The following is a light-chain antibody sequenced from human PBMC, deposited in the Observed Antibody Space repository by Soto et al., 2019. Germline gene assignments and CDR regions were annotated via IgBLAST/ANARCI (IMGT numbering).Light chain of an antibody. V-gene: IGKV1-27*01. CDR1: QGISNY. CDR2: VAS. J-gene: IGKJ1*01. Sequence: DIQMTQSPSSLSASVGDRVTITCRASQGISNYLAWYQQQPGKVPKLLIYVASTLQSGVPSRFSGSGSGTDFTLTIISLQPEDVATYYCQKYNSDPWTFGQGTKVEIK. CDR3: QKYNSDPWT.